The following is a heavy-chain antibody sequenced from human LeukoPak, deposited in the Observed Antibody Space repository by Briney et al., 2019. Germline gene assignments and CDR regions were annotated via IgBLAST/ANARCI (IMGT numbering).Heavy chain of an antibody. D-gene: IGHD3-22*01. Sequence: GGSLRLSCAASGFTFSSYATSWVRQAPGKGLEWVSAISGSGGSTYYADSVKGRFTISRDNSKNTLYLQMNSLRAEDTAVYYCAKNYYDSSGYGLSDYFDYWGQGTLVTVSS. CDR3: AKNYYDSSGYGLSDYFDY. CDR2: ISGSGGST. CDR1: GFTFSSYA. J-gene: IGHJ4*02. V-gene: IGHV3-23*01.